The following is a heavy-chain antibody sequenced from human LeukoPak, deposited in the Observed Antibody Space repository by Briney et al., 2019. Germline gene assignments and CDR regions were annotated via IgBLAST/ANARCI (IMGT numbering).Heavy chain of an antibody. Sequence: GGSLRLSCAASGFMFRSHWMSWVRQAPGKGLEWVANIKRASSETWYLDSVKGRFTVYRDNGRNSLYLQMSGVRDEDTAVYYCARVDEKFQDSGYRSFDSWGQGTPVSVS. CDR3: ARVDEKFQDSGYRSFDS. CDR1: GFMFRSHW. CDR2: IKRASSET. V-gene: IGHV3-7*01. J-gene: IGHJ4*02. D-gene: IGHD3-22*01.